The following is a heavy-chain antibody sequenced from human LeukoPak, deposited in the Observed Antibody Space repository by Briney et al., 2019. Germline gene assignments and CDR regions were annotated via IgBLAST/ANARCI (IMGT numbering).Heavy chain of an antibody. CDR1: GFTFSTYA. CDR3: AKDIRNDRFGGPGKY. Sequence: GGSLRLSCVLPGFTFSTYAMHWVRQAPGKGLEWVAIISYDGSDKYYADSVKGRFTISRDNSKNTLYLQMNSLRAEDTAVYYWAKDIRNDRFGGPGKYWGQGTLVTVSS. V-gene: IGHV3-30*18. J-gene: IGHJ4*02. CDR2: ISYDGSDK. D-gene: IGHD3-10*01.